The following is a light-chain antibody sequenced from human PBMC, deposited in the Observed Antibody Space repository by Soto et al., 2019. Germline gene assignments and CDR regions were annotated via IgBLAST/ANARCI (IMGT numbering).Light chain of an antibody. V-gene: IGKV1-17*01. CDR2: AAS. CDR3: LQHNSYPYT. J-gene: IGKJ2*01. CDR1: QGISND. Sequence: IQMTQSPSSLSASVGDRVTITCRASQGISNDLGWFQQKPGKAPKRLIYAASILQNGVPSRFSGSGSGTKFTLTISSLQPEEFATYYGLQHNSYPYTFGQGPKLEIK.